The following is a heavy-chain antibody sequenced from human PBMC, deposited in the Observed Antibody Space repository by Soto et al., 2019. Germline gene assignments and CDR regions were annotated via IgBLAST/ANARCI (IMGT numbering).Heavy chain of an antibody. V-gene: IGHV4-30-4*01. Sequence: SETLSLTWSVSGDSVTSGDYYWTWVSQSPGKGLEWIGYISYSGTTAYNPSLSSRRSMSLYTSKNHYSMKLHAATPSDTAIYDCASGDYLKRSGYYYFKHRGQLTTVTVAS. CDR1: GDSVTSGDYY. D-gene: IGHD3-22*01. CDR3: ASGDYLKRSGYYYFKH. J-gene: IGHJ6*02. CDR2: ISYSGTT.